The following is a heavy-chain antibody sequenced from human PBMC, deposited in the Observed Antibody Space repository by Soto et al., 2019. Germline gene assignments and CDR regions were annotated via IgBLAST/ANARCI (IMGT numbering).Heavy chain of an antibody. CDR1: GGSFSGYY. D-gene: IGHD2-15*01. Sequence: SETLSLTCAVYGGSFSGYYWSWIRQPPGKGLEWIGEINHSGSTNYNPSLKSRVTISVDTSKNQFSLKLSSVTAADTAVYYCARIPYCSGDGCYYYGMDVWGQGTTVTVSS. CDR2: INHSGST. J-gene: IGHJ6*02. V-gene: IGHV4-34*01. CDR3: ARIPYCSGDGCYYYGMDV.